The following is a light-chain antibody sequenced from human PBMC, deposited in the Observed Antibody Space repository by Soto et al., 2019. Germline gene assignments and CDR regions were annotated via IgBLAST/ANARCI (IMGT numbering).Light chain of an antibody. V-gene: IGKV1-12*01. CDR1: QDISSW. J-gene: IGKJ1*01. CDR3: QQANTFPPT. CDR2: AAS. Sequence: IQMTQSPSSLSASVGDTVTITCRASQDISSWLAWYQQKPGKAPDLLIYAASSLQSGVPPRFSGSGSGTEFTLTISSLQPDDFATYFCQQANTFPPTFGQGTKVEV.